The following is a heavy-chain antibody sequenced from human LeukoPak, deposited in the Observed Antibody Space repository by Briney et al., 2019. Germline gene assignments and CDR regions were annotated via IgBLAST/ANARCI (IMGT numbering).Heavy chain of an antibody. D-gene: IGHD1-26*01. Sequence: QPGGSLRLSCAASGFTFSSYEMNWVRQAPGKGLEWVSYISSSSSTIYYADSVKGRFTISRDNAKNSLYLQMNSLRAKDTAVYYCARVRLGGSYYVGDAFDIWGQGTMVTVSS. V-gene: IGHV3-48*03. J-gene: IGHJ3*02. CDR1: GFTFSSYE. CDR3: ARVRLGGSYYVGDAFDI. CDR2: ISSSSSTI.